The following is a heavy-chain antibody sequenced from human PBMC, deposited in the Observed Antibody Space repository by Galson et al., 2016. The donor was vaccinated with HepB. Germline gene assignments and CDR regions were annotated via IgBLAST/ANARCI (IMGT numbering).Heavy chain of an antibody. V-gene: IGHV3-11*01. D-gene: IGHD3-10*01. J-gene: IGHJ6*02. CDR1: GFSFRDYY. CDR2: IHSSSSII. CDR3: ARDDRGYGSGRRGYGMDV. Sequence: SLRLSCAASGFSFRDYYMTWIRQAPGKGLEWVSYIHSSSSIIYYADSVKGRLTISRDNAKNSLYLQMHSLRAEDTAVYYCARDDRGYGSGRRGYGMDVWGQGTTVVVSS.